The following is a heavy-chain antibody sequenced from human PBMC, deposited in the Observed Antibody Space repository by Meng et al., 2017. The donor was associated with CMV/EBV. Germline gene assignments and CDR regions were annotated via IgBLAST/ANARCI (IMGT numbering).Heavy chain of an antibody. CDR2: ISYDGSNK. V-gene: IGHV3-30-3*01. Sequence: QVQLVESGGGVVQPGRXXGLSCAASGFTFSCYALPCVRHAPGKGLEWVAVISYDGSNKYYADSVKGRFTISRDNSKNTLYLQMNSLRAEDTAVYYCARDLTMVGFDYWGQGTLVTVSS. D-gene: IGHD4/OR15-4a*01. CDR1: GFTFSCYA. CDR3: ARDLTMVGFDY. J-gene: IGHJ4*02.